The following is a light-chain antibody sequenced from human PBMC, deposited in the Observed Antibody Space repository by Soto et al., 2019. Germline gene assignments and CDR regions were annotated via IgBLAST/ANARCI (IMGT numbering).Light chain of an antibody. Sequence: DIQMTQSPSTLSASVGDRVTITCRASQSIGSWLAWYQQKPGKAPKFLIYKASTLESGVPSRFSGSGSGTEYTLTISSLQPDNIATYYCQQYETYWTFGQGTKVEIK. V-gene: IGKV1-5*03. CDR3: QQYETYWT. CDR2: KAS. J-gene: IGKJ1*01. CDR1: QSIGSW.